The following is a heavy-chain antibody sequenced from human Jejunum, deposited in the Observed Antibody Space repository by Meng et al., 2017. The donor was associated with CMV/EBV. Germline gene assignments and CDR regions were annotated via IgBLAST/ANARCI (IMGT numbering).Heavy chain of an antibody. V-gene: IGHV3-74*01. CDR3: ARGFYENSGYHLLIDY. Sequence: TFSKYWGHWVRQAPGKGLVWVSRISSDGGVTAYADSVKGRFTISRDNAKNTVYLQMNSLRVEDTAVYHCARGFYENSGYHLLIDYWGQGTRVTVSS. D-gene: IGHD3-22*01. CDR1: TFSKYW. CDR2: ISSDGGVT. J-gene: IGHJ4*02.